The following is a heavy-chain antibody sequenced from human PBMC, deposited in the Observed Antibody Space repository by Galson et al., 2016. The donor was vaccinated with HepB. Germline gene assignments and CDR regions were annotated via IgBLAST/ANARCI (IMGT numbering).Heavy chain of an antibody. V-gene: IGHV3-23*01. CDR1: GLTFSNYA. Sequence: SLRLSCAASGLTFSNYAMTWVRQAPGKGLEWVSSISGDTTTTYYADSVKGRFTISRDNSKNTFYLQMNSLRAEDTAIYYCEGYSDPFDIWGQGTMVTVSS. CDR2: ISGDTTTT. CDR3: EGYSDPFDI. D-gene: IGHD3-22*01. J-gene: IGHJ3*02.